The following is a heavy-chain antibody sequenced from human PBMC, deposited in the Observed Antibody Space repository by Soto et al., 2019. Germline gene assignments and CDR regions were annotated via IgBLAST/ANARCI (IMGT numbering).Heavy chain of an antibody. V-gene: IGHV6-1*01. CDR2: TFYRSKWYT. D-gene: IGHD2-15*01. CDR1: GDSVSTSSGA. J-gene: IGHJ4*02. Sequence: QLQQSGPGLVKPSQTLSVTCAISGDSVSTSSGAWSWIRQSPSRGLEWLGRTFYRSKWYTEYAVSLKGRITTNADTSNNQSSLQLDSVTPEDTAVYYCARDGGGRIGSYCLASWGQGTLVTVSS. CDR3: ARDGGGRIGSYCLAS.